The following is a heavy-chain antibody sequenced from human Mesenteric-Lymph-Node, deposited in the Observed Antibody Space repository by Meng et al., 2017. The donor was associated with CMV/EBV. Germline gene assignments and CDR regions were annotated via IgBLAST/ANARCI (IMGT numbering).Heavy chain of an antibody. V-gene: IGHV1-18*01. D-gene: IGHD6-19*01. CDR1: GFSFDNFG. J-gene: IGHJ4*02. CDR3: ARTLAVTGTSYSGY. Sequence: ASVKVSCKTSGFSFDNFGFFWVRQAPGQGLQWMGWISAYTGNTMYGQNFQGRLTMTTDASTATVYMELRSLRLNDTAMYYCARTLAVTGTSYSGYWGQGTLVTVSS. CDR2: ISAYTGNT.